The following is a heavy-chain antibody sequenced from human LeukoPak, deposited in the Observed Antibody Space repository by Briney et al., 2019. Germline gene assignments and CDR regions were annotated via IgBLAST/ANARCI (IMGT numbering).Heavy chain of an antibody. D-gene: IGHD5-24*01. CDR1: GYTFTSYG. CDR3: ARGSEMATISFDY. J-gene: IGHJ4*02. V-gene: IGHV1-69*13. Sequence: ASVKVSCKASGYTFTSYGVSWVRQAPGQGLEWMGGIIPIFGTANYAQKFQGRVTITADESTSTAYMELSSLRSEDTAVYYCARGSEMATISFDYWGQGTLVTVSS. CDR2: IIPIFGTA.